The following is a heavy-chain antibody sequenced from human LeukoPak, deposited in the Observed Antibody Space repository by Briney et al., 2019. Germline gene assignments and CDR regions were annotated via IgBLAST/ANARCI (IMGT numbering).Heavy chain of an antibody. CDR1: GFTFSSYA. CDR3: ARAPPTILHSFDR. D-gene: IGHD2-15*01. V-gene: IGHV3-30-3*01. J-gene: IGHJ5*02. Sequence: PGRSLRLSCTASGFTFSSYAMHWVRQAPGKGLEWVALTSYDGSKRYYADSVKGRFTISRDNSNNTLFLQMNSLTTEDTAVYYCARAPPTILHSFDRWGQGTLVTVSS. CDR2: TSYDGSKR.